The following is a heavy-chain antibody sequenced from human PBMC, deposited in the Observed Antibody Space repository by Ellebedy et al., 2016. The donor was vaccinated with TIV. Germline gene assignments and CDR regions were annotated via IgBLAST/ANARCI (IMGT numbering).Heavy chain of an antibody. V-gene: IGHV3-23*01. J-gene: IGHJ3*02. CDR2: VSINGGSI. D-gene: IGHD1-26*01. Sequence: GESLKISCAASGFTFSDYAMGWVRQAPGKGLQWVSLVSINGGSIRYADSVKGRFIISRDSSKNRLYLQMSSLRAEDTAEYFCVRTMTSRWEAFDIWGQGTMVTVSS. CDR3: VRTMTSRWEAFDI. CDR1: GFTFSDYA.